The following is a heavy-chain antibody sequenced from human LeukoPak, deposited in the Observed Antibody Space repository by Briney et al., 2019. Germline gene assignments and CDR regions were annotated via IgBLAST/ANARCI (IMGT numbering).Heavy chain of an antibody. CDR2: IYHSGST. CDR3: ARIETGHFDY. CDR1: GYSISSGYY. Sequence: PSETLSLTCTVSGYSISSGYYWGWIRQPPGKGLEWIGSIYHSGSTYYNPSLKSRVTISVDTSKNQLSLKLSSVTAADTAVYYCARIETGHFDYRGQGTLVTVSS. V-gene: IGHV4-38-2*02. J-gene: IGHJ4*02.